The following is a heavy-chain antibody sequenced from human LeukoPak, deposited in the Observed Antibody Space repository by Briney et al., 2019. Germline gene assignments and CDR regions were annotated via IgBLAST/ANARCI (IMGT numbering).Heavy chain of an antibody. J-gene: IGHJ4*02. CDR3: TRMTTGHDY. CDR1: GVSFNDYY. V-gene: IGHV4-34*01. CDR2: INHSGYT. Sequence: SETLSLTCAVSGVSFNDYYWSWVHQTPWKGLEWIGEINHSGYTNDSPSLKSRVTISIDASRKQFSLNLRSVTVADTGIYYCTRMTTGHDYWGQGTLVTVSS. D-gene: IGHD4-17*01.